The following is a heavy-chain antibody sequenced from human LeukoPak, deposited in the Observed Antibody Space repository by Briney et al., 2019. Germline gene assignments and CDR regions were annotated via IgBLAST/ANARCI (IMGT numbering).Heavy chain of an antibody. Sequence: GGSLRLSCAASGFTFSSYEMSWVRQVPGKGLEWVSYIGGSGSAIYYADSVKGRFTISRDNAKNSLYLQMNSLRAEDTAVYYCARGYTSGDYWGQGTLVTVSS. V-gene: IGHV3-48*03. D-gene: IGHD2-2*02. CDR2: IGGSGSAI. CDR3: ARGYTSGDY. J-gene: IGHJ4*02. CDR1: GFTFSSYE.